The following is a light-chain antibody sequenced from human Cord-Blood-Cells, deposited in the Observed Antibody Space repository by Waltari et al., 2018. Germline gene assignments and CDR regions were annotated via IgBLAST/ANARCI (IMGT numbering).Light chain of an antibody. CDR3: AAWDDSLSGWV. V-gene: IGLV1-47*01. CDR2: RNN. Sequence: QSVLTQPPSASGTPGQRVTISCPGSSSNTGSNYAYWYQQLPGPAPKPLIYRNNQRPSGVPDRFSGSKSGTSASLAISGLRSEDEADYYCAAWDDSLSGWVFGGGTKLTVL. J-gene: IGLJ3*02. CDR1: SSNTGSNY.